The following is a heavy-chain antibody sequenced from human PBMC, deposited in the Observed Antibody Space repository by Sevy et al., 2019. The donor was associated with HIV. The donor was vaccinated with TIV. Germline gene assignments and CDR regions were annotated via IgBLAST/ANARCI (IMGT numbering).Heavy chain of an antibody. CDR2: INPSSGST. J-gene: IGHJ4*02. Sequence: ASVKVSCKASGYTFTSYYMHWVRQAPGQGLEWMGIINPSSGSTSYAQKFQGRVTMTRDTSTSTVYMELSSLRSEDTTVYYCARDSDNYDILTGYYPSDYWGQGTLVTVSS. CDR3: ARDSDNYDILTGYYPSDY. V-gene: IGHV1-46*01. CDR1: GYTFTSYY. D-gene: IGHD3-9*01.